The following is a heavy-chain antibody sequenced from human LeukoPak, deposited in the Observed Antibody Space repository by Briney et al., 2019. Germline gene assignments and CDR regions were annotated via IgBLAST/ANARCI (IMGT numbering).Heavy chain of an antibody. CDR2: IYYGGST. CDR3: ARTYSSSWPYYGMDV. D-gene: IGHD6-13*01. CDR1: GGSISNYH. J-gene: IGHJ6*02. Sequence: SETLSLTCTVSGGSISNYHWSWIRQPPGKGLEWIGYIYYGGSTNYNPSLKSRVTISVDTSKNQFSLKLSSVTAADTAVYYCARTYSSSWPYYGMDVWGQGTTVTVSS. V-gene: IGHV4-59*01.